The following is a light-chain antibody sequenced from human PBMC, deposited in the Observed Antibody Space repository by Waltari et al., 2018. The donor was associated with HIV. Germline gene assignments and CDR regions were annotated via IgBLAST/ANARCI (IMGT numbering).Light chain of an antibody. CDR2: EVS. Sequence: QSALTPPASVSGSPGPSITISFTGTSSDVGGYNLVSWYQQHPGKAPKLMIYEVSNRPSGVSNRFSGSKSGNTASLTISGLQAEDEADYYCCAYAGSTTYVIFGGGTKLTVL. J-gene: IGLJ2*01. V-gene: IGLV2-23*02. CDR1: SSDVGGYNL. CDR3: CAYAGSTTYVI.